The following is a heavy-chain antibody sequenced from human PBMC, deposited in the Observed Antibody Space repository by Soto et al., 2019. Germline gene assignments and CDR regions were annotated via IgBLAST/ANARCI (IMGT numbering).Heavy chain of an antibody. CDR3: ARYSGSYHYYYYGMDV. Sequence: PGESLKISCKGSGYSFTSYWIGWVRQMPGKGLEWMGIIYPGDSDTRYSPSFQGQVTISADKSISTAYLQRSSLKASDTAMYYCARYSGSYHYYYYGMDVWGQGTTVTVSS. D-gene: IGHD1-26*01. V-gene: IGHV5-51*01. CDR1: GYSFTSYW. CDR2: IYPGDSDT. J-gene: IGHJ6*02.